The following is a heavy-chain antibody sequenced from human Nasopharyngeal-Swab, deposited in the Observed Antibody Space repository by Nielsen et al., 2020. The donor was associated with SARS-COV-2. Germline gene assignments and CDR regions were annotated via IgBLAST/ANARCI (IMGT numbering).Heavy chain of an antibody. CDR2: INHSGST. D-gene: IGHD3-3*01. CDR3: ARGGLGVVTHDAFDI. CDR1: GGSVSSGSYY. V-gene: IGHV4-39*07. J-gene: IGHJ3*02. Sequence: GSLRLSCTVSGGSVSSGSYYWSWIRQPPGKGLEWIGEINHSGSTNYNPSLKSRVTISVDTSKNQFSLKLSSVTAADTAVYYCARGGLGVVTHDAFDIWGQGTMVTVSS.